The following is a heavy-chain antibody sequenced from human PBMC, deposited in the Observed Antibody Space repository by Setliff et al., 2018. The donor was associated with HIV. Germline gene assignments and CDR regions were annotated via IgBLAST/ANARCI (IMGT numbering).Heavy chain of an antibody. CDR2: INPSGGST. V-gene: IGHV1-46*01. CDR1: GYTFTSYY. CDR3: ARVPSGAAGLVRAGFYF. D-gene: IGHD6-25*01. Sequence: ASVKVSCKASGYTFTSYYMHWVRQAPGQGPEWMGIINPSGGSTSYAQKFQGRVTMTRDTSTSTVYMELRGLRSDDTATYYCARVPSGAAGLVRAGFYFWGQGTLVTVSA. J-gene: IGHJ4*01.